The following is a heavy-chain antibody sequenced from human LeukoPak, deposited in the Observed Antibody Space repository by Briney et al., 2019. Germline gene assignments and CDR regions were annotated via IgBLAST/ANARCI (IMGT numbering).Heavy chain of an antibody. Sequence: ASVKVSCKASGYTFTGYYVHWVRQAPGQGLVWMGRINPNSGDTNYAQKLQGRVTMTRDSSISTAYMELSRLRSDDTAVYYCARDYCGGDCFPDYWGQGTLVTVSS. CDR1: GYTFTGYY. V-gene: IGHV1-2*06. CDR2: INPNSGDT. D-gene: IGHD2-21*02. J-gene: IGHJ4*02. CDR3: ARDYCGGDCFPDY.